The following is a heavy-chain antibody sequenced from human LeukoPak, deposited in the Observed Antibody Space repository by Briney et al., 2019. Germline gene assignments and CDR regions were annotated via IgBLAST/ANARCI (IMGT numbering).Heavy chain of an antibody. CDR2: INPNSGGT. J-gene: IGHJ4*02. V-gene: IGHV1-2*02. D-gene: IGHD3-10*02. CDR1: GYTFTGYY. Sequence: ASVKVSCKASGYTFTGYYMHWVRQAPGQGLEWMGWINPNSGGTNYAQKFQGRVTMTRDTSISTAYMELSRLRSDDTAVYYCERDPRLDLFEDYFDYWGQGTLVTVSS. CDR3: ERDPRLDLFEDYFDY.